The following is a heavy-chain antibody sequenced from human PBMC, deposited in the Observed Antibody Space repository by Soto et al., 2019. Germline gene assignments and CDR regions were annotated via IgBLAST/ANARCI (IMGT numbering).Heavy chain of an antibody. Sequence: SETLSLTCTVPGGSIGSSSYYWGWLRQPPGKGLEWIGSIYYSGSTYYNPSLKSRVTISVDTSKNQFSLKLSSVTAADTAVYYCATQEVGGSYVYTFDPWGQGTLVTVS. CDR3: ATQEVGGSYVYTFDP. D-gene: IGHD1-26*01. CDR2: IYYSGST. J-gene: IGHJ5*02. CDR1: GGSIGSSSYY. V-gene: IGHV4-39*01.